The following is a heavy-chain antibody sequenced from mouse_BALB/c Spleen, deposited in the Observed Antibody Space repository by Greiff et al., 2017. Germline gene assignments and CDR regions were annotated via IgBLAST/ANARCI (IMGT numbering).Heavy chain of an antibody. Sequence: QVHVKQSGPQLVRPGASVKISCKASGYSFTSYWMHWVKQRPGQGLEWIGMIDPSDSETRLNQKFKDKATLTVDKSSSTAYMQLSSPTSEDSAVYYCARGDYYFDYWGQGTTLTVSS. CDR3: ARGDYYFDY. CDR2: IDPSDSET. V-gene: IGHV1S127*01. J-gene: IGHJ2*01. CDR1: GYSFTSYW. D-gene: IGHD3-3*01.